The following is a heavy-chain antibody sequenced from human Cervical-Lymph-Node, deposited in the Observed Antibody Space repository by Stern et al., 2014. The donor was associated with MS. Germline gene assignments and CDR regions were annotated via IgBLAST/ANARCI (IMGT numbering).Heavy chain of an antibody. CDR2: IYYIGST. D-gene: IGHD3-22*01. V-gene: IGHV4-30-4*01. CDR3: ARGESSRYYYYFDD. CDR1: GDSISSGDNY. Sequence: QVQLVESGPGLVKPSQTLSLTCNVSGDSISSGDNYWSWIRPSPGKGLEWIGYIYYIGSTFYNPSLKSRVSISVDTSQNQFSLSLSSVTAADTAVYYCARGESSRYYYYFDDWGQGTLVTVSS. J-gene: IGHJ4*02.